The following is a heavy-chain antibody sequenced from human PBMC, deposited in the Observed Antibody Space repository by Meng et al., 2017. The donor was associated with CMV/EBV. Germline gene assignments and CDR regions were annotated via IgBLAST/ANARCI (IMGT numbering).Heavy chain of an antibody. CDR3: AGELGVATINSYYFDY. V-gene: IGHV4-30-4*08. Sequence: LRLSCTVSGGSISSGDYYWSWIRQPPGKGLEWIGYIYYSGSTYYNPSLKSRVTISVDTSKNQFSLKLSSVTAADTAVYYCAGELGVATINSYYFDYWGQGTLVTVSS. CDR1: GGSISSGDYY. D-gene: IGHD5-12*01. CDR2: IYYSGST. J-gene: IGHJ4*02.